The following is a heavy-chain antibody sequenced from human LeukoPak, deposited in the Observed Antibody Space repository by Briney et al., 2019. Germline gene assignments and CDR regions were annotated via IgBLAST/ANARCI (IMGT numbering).Heavy chain of an antibody. V-gene: IGHV3-30-3*01. CDR2: ISSDGGDK. CDR1: GFTFSAYS. Sequence: GGSLRLSCAASGFTFSAYSMYCVRQAPGKGLEWVAVISSDGGDKHYADSVKGRVTISRDNSKKTLYLEMNSLTAEDTAVYSCARKYCSGGSCSPYSYSGMDVWGQGTPVTVSS. J-gene: IGHJ6*02. D-gene: IGHD2-15*01. CDR3: ARKYCSGGSCSPYSYSGMDV.